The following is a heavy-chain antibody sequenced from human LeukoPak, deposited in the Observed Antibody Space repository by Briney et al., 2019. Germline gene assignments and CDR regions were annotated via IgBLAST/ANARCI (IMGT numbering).Heavy chain of an antibody. Sequence: QAGGSLRLSCAASGFTFSTFAMNWVRQAPGKGLEWVSAISGSGDSTYYADSVKGRFTISRDNSKNTLYLQLNSLRAEDTAIYFCTKARGYGYGPDYWGQGTLVTVSS. CDR3: TKARGYGYGPDY. D-gene: IGHD5-18*01. CDR1: GFTFSTFA. CDR2: ISGSGDST. V-gene: IGHV3-23*01. J-gene: IGHJ4*02.